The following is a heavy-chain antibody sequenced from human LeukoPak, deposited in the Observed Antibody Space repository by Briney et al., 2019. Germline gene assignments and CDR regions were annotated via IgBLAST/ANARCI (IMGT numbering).Heavy chain of an antibody. Sequence: SGPTLVNPTQTLTLTCTFSGFSLTTSGMCVSWVRQPPGKALEWLARSDWDDDKFYSTSLKTRLTISKDTSKNQVVLTMTNVDPVDTATYYCARRYYCDSRGYYPLYDYWGQGTLVTVSS. V-gene: IGHV2-70*17. CDR3: ARRYYCDSRGYYPLYDY. J-gene: IGHJ4*02. D-gene: IGHD3-22*01. CDR2: SDWDDDK. CDR1: GFSLTTSGMC.